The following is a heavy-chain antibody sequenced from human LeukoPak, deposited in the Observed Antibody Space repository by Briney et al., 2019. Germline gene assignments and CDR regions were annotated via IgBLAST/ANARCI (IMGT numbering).Heavy chain of an antibody. V-gene: IGHV1-46*01. CDR3: ASPGVMAPYYFDY. Sequence: ASVKVSCKPSGYTFSSFYIHWVRQAPGQGLEWMGIINPSGDSTTYAQKFHGRLTLTTDTSTSTVYMELSSLTSEDTAVYYCASPGVMAPYYFDYWGQGTLVTVSS. CDR2: INPSGDST. CDR1: GYTFSSFY. J-gene: IGHJ4*02. D-gene: IGHD3-16*01.